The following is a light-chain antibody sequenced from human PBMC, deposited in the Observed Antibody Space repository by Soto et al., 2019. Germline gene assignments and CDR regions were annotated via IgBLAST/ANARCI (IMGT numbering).Light chain of an antibody. CDR3: QQYGRSGT. J-gene: IGKJ1*01. Sequence: SVLTQSPGTLSLSKRERATLSCGASQSVSNNYLAWYQQKPGQAPRLLIYGASNRATGIPDRFSGSGSGTDFTLTISRLEPEDFAVYYCQQYGRSGTFGQGTKVDIK. CDR2: GAS. V-gene: IGKV3-20*01. CDR1: QSVSNNY.